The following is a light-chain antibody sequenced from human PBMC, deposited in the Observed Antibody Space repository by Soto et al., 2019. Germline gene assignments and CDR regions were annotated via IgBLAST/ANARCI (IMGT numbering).Light chain of an antibody. CDR1: QGIGDT. Sequence: EIVMTQSPAAVSVTPQEGATLSFRASQGIGDTLAWYQQTPGQTPRLLIYDTSIRATGVPARFSGSRSGAEFTLTISSLQSEDFAVYYCQHYVTWPLTSGGGAKVDI. V-gene: IGKV3-15*01. CDR3: QHYVTWPLT. J-gene: IGKJ4*01. CDR2: DTS.